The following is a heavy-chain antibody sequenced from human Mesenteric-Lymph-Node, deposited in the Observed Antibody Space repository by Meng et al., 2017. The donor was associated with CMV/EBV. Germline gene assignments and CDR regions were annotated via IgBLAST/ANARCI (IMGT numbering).Heavy chain of an antibody. CDR1: GFAFSNSA. CDR2: ISFDGNIK. J-gene: IGHJ6*02. Sequence: GESLKISCAASGFAFSNSALHWVRQAPGKGLEWVALISFDGNIKYYAESVEGRFTISRDNSQNTVYLQLNSLRAGDTAVYYCAKDLTSCYSGVCYGMDVWGQGTTVTVSS. D-gene: IGHD2-2*02. V-gene: IGHV3-30*04. CDR3: AKDLTSCYSGVCYGMDV.